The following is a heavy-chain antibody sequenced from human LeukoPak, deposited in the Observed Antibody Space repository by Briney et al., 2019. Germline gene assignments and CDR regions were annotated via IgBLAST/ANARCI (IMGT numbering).Heavy chain of an antibody. CDR3: AKSSKAVMYYFDY. CDR1: GLTFSSYA. D-gene: IGHD3-16*01. CDR2: ISGIGGSA. J-gene: IGHJ4*02. V-gene: IGHV3-23*01. Sequence: PGGSLRLSCADSGLTFSSYAMTWVRQAPGKGLEWVSAISGIGGSAFYADFVKGRFTISRDNSKNTLYLQMNSLRAEDTAVYYCAKSSKAVMYYFDYWGQGTLVTVSS.